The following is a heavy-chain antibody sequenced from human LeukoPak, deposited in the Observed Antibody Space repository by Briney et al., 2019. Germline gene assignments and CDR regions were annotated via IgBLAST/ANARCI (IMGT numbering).Heavy chain of an antibody. CDR2: IGSRTSYI. D-gene: IGHD4-17*01. V-gene: IGHV3-21*01. Sequence: PGGSLRLSCAASGSTFSSYNMNWVRQAPGKGLEWVSSIGSRTSYIYLADSMKGRFTISRDDAKNSLFLQMNSLRAEDTAVYYCARDTKSDYGDYGAFDIWGQGTRVTVSS. J-gene: IGHJ3*02. CDR3: ARDTKSDYGDYGAFDI. CDR1: GSTFSSYN.